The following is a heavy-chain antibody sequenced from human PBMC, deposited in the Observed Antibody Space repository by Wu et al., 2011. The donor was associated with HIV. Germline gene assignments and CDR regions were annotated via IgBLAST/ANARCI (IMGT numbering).Heavy chain of an antibody. D-gene: IGHD3-10*01. Sequence: QVQLVQSGAEVKKPGASVKVSCKASGYTFTNYDINWVRQAPGQGLEWMGWMNPNSGKTGSAQKFQGRVTITRDTSISTAYMEVSSLRSEDTAVYYCARALPGDYDSRSYHYSLDSWARNPGHRLL. CDR2: MNPNSGKT. CDR3: ARALPGDYDSRSYHYSLDS. V-gene: IGHV1-8*03. CDR1: GYTFTNYD. J-gene: IGHJ5*01.